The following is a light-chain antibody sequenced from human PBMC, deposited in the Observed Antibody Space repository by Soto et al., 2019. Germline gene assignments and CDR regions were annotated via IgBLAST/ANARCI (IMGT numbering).Light chain of an antibody. Sequence: QSVLTQPASVSGSPGQTITISCTGSSNDVGGYNYVSWYQQKSGKAPKLLIYEVSNRPSGVSSRFSGSKPGNTASLTISGLQAEDEADYYCTSYTRSDTVIFGGGTKVTVL. CDR2: EVS. CDR3: TSYTRSDTVI. V-gene: IGLV2-14*01. J-gene: IGLJ2*01. CDR1: SNDVGGYNY.